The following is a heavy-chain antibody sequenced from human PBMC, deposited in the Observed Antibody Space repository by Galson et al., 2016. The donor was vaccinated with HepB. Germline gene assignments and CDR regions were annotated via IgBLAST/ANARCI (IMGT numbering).Heavy chain of an antibody. CDR3: AGGPVVVAAAHGTDV. J-gene: IGHJ6*04. CDR1: GYTFIDYY. D-gene: IGHD2-15*01. Sequence: SVKVSCKALGYTFIDYYVYWVRQAPGQGLEWMGWINFNSGDTKFAQKFQGRVTMTRDTSITTAYMELSRLRSDDTAVYYCAGGPVVVAAAHGTDVWGKGTPVTGSS. CDR2: INFNSGDT. V-gene: IGHV1-2*02.